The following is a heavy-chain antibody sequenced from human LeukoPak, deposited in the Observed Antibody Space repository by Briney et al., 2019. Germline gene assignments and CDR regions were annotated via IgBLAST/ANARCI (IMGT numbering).Heavy chain of an antibody. CDR1: GFTFSSYS. CDR2: ISSSSSTI. CDR3: ASYDRLWVDSSKDPYTKDYYYYYGMDV. D-gene: IGHD3-22*01. J-gene: IGHJ6*02. V-gene: IGHV3-48*01. Sequence: PGGSLRLSCAASGFTFSSYSMNWVRQAPGKGLEWVSYISSSSSTIYYADSVKGRFTISRDNAKNSLYLQMNSLRAEDTAVYYCASYDRLWVDSSKDPYTKDYYYYYGMDVWGQGTTVTVSS.